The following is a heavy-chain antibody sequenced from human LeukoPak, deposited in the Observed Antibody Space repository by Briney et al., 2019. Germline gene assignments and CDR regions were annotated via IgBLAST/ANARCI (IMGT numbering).Heavy chain of an antibody. D-gene: IGHD3-9*01. J-gene: IGHJ3*02. CDR2: ISSSGSTI. CDR1: GFTFSDYY. V-gene: IGHV3-11*01. CDR3: ARDRRYFDWSDAFDI. Sequence: TGGSLRLSCAASGFTFSDYYMSWIRQAPGKGLEWVSYISSSGSTIYYADSVKGRFTISRDNAKNSLYLQMNSLRAEDTAVYYCARDRRYFDWSDAFDIWGQGTMVTVSS.